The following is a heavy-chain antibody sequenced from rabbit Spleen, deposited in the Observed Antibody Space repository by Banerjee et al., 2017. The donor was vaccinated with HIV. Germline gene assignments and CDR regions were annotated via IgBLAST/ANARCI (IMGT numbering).Heavy chain of an antibody. Sequence: QSLEESGGDLVKPGASLTLSCTASGFSFSSSYYMCWVRQAPGKGLELIACIDNSSGSTWYASWVNGQFTISRGTSLDTVDLKMPSLTAADTATYFCARAIVPWLGLTRLDLWGPGTLVTVS. D-gene: IGHD4-1*01. CDR1: GFSFSSSYY. CDR2: IDNSSGST. J-gene: IGHJ3*01. CDR3: ARAIVPWLGLTRLDL. V-gene: IGHV1S43*01.